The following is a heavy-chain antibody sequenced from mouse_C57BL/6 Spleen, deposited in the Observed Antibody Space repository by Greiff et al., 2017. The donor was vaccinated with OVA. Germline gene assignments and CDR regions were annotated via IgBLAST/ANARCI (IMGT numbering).Heavy chain of an antibody. Sequence: EVNVVESGGGLVQPGGSLKLSCAASGFTFSDYYMYWVRQTPEKRLEWVAYISNGGGSTYYPDTVKGRFTISRDNAKNTLYLQMSRLKSEDTAMYYCARPYDYGYFDVWGTGTTVTVSS. CDR1: GFTFSDYY. CDR3: ARPYDYGYFDV. J-gene: IGHJ1*03. V-gene: IGHV5-12*01. CDR2: ISNGGGST. D-gene: IGHD2-4*01.